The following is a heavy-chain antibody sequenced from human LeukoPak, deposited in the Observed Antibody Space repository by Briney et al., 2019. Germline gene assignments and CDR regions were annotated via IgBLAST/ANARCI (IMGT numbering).Heavy chain of an antibody. CDR1: GFTFSSYA. Sequence: GGSLRLSCAASGFTFSSYAMHWVRQAPGKGLEYVSAISSNGGSTYYANSVKGRFTISRDNSKNTLYLQMGSLRAEDMAVYYCARGVVPAAGGYFQHWGQGTLVTVSS. CDR2: ISSNGGST. D-gene: IGHD2-2*01. CDR3: ARGVVPAAGGYFQH. J-gene: IGHJ1*01. V-gene: IGHV3-64*01.